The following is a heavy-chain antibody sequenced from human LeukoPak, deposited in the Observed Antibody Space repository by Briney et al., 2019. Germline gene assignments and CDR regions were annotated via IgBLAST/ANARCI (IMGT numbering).Heavy chain of an antibody. Sequence: PGGSLRLSCAASGFTFSSYSTNWVRQAPGKGLEWVSSISGSTIYIYYADSVKGRFTISRDNARNSLYVQMNSLRAEDTAVYYCARRSIAILDWGQGTLVTVSS. CDR2: ISGSTIYI. J-gene: IGHJ4*02. CDR3: ARRSIAILD. D-gene: IGHD6-13*01. V-gene: IGHV3-21*01. CDR1: GFTFSSYS.